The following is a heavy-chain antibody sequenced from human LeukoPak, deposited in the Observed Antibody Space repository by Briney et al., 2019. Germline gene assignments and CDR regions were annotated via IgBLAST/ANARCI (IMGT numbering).Heavy chain of an antibody. J-gene: IGHJ4*02. CDR1: GNTFTGHY. D-gene: IGHD6-6*01. CDR2: INPTGGT. V-gene: IGHV1-2*02. Sequence: GASVKVCCKASGNTFTGHYMNWVRLAPGQGLEWMGWINPTGGTTYAQKFQDRVTMTTDTSINTAYMELSGLRSDDTAVYYCARDLGWSSSHWGQGTLVTVSS. CDR3: ARDLGWSSSH.